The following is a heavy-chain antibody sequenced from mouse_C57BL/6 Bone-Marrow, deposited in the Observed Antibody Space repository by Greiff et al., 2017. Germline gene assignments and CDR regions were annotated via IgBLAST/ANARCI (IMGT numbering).Heavy chain of an antibody. CDR3: ARRSYFDV. J-gene: IGHJ1*03. CDR1: GFTFSSYG. Sequence: EVKLMESGGDLVKPGGSLKLSCAASGFTFSSYGMSWVRQTPDKRLEWVATISSGGSYTYYPDSVKGRFTISRDNAKNTLYLQMSSLKSEDTAMYYGARRSYFDVWGTGTTVTVSS. V-gene: IGHV5-6*02. CDR2: ISSGGSYT.